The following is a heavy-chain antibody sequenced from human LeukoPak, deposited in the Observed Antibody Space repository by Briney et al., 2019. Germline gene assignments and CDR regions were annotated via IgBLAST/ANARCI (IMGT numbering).Heavy chain of an antibody. V-gene: IGHV3-23*01. CDR2: ISASGGDT. Sequence: PGGSLRLSCAASGFSFSTYSFSWVRQAPGKGLEWVSGISASGGDTFYADSVKGRFTISRDNSKNTLSLQMNSLRVEDTARYYCAKDVRRCNGACTWGQGTLVTVSS. CDR1: GFSFSTYS. J-gene: IGHJ5*02. D-gene: IGHD2-8*01. CDR3: AKDVRRCNGACT.